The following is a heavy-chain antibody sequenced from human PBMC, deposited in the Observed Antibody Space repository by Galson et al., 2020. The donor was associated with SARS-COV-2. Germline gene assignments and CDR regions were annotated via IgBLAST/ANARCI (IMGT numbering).Heavy chain of an antibody. D-gene: IGHD4-17*01. CDR2: ISDSGST. Sequence: SETLSLTCTVSGGSIRTYYWSWIRQPPGKGLEWFGYISDSGSTNYNPSLKSRVTISVDTSKNQFSLKLTSVTAADTAVYYCVRRSVTTSEDYLDYWGLGNLVTVSS. CDR3: VRRSVTTSEDYLDY. J-gene: IGHJ4*02. CDR1: GGSIRTYY. V-gene: IGHV4-59*01.